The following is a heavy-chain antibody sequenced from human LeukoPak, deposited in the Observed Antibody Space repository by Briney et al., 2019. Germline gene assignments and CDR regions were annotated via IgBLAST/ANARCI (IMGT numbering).Heavy chain of an antibody. D-gene: IGHD5-18*01. V-gene: IGHV1-2*02. CDR2: INPNSGGT. CDR3: ARSGHSYGYYYYYMDV. J-gene: IGHJ6*03. Sequence: ASVKVSCKASGYTFTGYYMHWVRQAPGQGLEWMGWINPNSGGTNYAQKFQGRVTMTRDTSISTAYMELSRLRSGDTAVYYCARSGHSYGYYYYYMDVWGIGTTVTVSS. CDR1: GYTFTGYY.